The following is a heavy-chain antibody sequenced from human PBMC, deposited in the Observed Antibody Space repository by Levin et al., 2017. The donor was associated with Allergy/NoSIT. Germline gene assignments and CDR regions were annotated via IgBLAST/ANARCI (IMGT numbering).Heavy chain of an antibody. CDR3: ARGGAATQG. CDR1: GGSISGYY. CDR2: IHYSGNT. Sequence: SCTVSGGSISGYYWSWIRQPPGKRPEWIGYIHYSGNTDYNPSLKSRVTMSVDTSKNQFSLKLSSVTAADTAVYYCARGGAATQGWGQGSLVTVSS. V-gene: IGHV4-59*01. D-gene: IGHD2-15*01. J-gene: IGHJ4*02.